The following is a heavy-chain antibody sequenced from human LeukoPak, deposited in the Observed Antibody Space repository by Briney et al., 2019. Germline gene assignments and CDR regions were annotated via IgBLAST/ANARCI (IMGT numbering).Heavy chain of an antibody. D-gene: IGHD3-22*01. CDR3: AKYYYDSYEVYYFDY. V-gene: IGHV1-2*02. Sequence: APVKVSCKASGYTFTGSYMHWVRQAPGQGLEWMGWINPNSGGTNYAQKFQGRVTMTRDTSISTASMELSRLKSDDTAFYYCAKYYYDSYEVYYFDYWGQGTLVTVSS. CDR1: GYTFTGSY. J-gene: IGHJ4*02. CDR2: INPNSGGT.